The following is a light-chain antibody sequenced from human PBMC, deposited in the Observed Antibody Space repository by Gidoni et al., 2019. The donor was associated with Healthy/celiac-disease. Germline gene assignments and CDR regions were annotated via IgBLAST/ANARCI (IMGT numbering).Light chain of an antibody. CDR3: QQYNSYLYT. V-gene: IGKV1-5*03. J-gene: IGKJ2*01. CDR1: QSISSW. Sequence: DIQMTPSPSTLSASAGDRVTITCRASQSISSWLAWYQQKPGKAPKLLIYKASSLESGVPSRFSGSGYGTEFTLTISSLQPDDFATYYCQQYNSYLYTVGQGTKLEIK. CDR2: KAS.